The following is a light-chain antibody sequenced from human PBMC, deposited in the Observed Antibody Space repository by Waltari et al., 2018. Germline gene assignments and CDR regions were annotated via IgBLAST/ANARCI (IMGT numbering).Light chain of an antibody. Sequence: DPVMTQTPLSLSVTPGQPASISCKFSPSLLHSEGKTYLYWYVQKAGQSPRLLMYEVSTRFSGVPDRFSGSGSGTDFTLKISRVEAEDVGVYCCMEGKHLPRAFGQGTKLEIK. CDR1: PSLLHSEGKTY. J-gene: IGKJ2*01. CDR3: MEGKHLPRA. V-gene: IGKV2-29*02. CDR2: EVS.